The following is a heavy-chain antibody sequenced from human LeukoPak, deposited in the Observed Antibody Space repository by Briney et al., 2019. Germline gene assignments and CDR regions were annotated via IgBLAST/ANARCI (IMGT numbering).Heavy chain of an antibody. Sequence: GRSLRLSCAASGFTFSSYAMHWVRQAPGKGLEWVAVISYDGSNKYYADSVKGRFTISRDNSKNTLYLQMNSLRAEDTAVYYCAKDGYSGSYLANYYYYYGMDVWGQGTTVTVSS. J-gene: IGHJ6*02. CDR1: GFTFSSYA. D-gene: IGHD1-26*01. V-gene: IGHV3-30*04. CDR2: ISYDGSNK. CDR3: AKDGYSGSYLANYYYYYGMDV.